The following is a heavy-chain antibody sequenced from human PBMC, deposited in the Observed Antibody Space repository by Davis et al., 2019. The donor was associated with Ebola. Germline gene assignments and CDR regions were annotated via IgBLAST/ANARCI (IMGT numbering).Heavy chain of an antibody. D-gene: IGHD3-16*01. Sequence: GESLKISCAASGFTFSSYSMHWVRQAPGKGLEWVAVIWYDGSNKYYADSVKGRFTISRDNSKNTLYLQMNSLRAEDTAVYYCARDRRIGAFDIWGQGTMVTVSS. J-gene: IGHJ3*02. CDR1: GFTFSSYS. CDR3: ARDRRIGAFDI. CDR2: IWYDGSNK. V-gene: IGHV3-33*08.